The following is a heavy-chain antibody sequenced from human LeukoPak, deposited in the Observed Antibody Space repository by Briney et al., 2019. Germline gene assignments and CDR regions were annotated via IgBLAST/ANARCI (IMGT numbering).Heavy chain of an antibody. V-gene: IGHV3-48*01. CDR3: AGETRNGYSFDY. Sequence: GGSLRLSCVASGFTFSSYSMNWVRQAPGKGLEWVSYITYSSSTIYYADSVKGRFTISRDNAKNSLYLQMNSLRAEDTAVYQCAGETRNGYSFDYWGQEPLVTVS. CDR1: GFTFSSYS. J-gene: IGHJ4*02. CDR2: ITYSSSTI. D-gene: IGHD3-22*01.